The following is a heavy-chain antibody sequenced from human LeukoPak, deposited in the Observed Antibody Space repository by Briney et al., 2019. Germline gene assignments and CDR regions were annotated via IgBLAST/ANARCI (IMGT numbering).Heavy chain of an antibody. CDR2: IKSKSDGGTT. D-gene: IGHD5-18*01. CDR3: ATDPGVQTALDY. Sequence: GGSLRLSCAASGFSFSNAWMSWVRQAPGKGLEWIGRIKSKSDGGTTDYAAPVKGRFTISRHDSKNTLYLQMNSLKTEDTAVYFCATDPGVQTALDYWGPGTLVTVSS. J-gene: IGHJ4*02. CDR1: GFSFSNAW. V-gene: IGHV3-15*01.